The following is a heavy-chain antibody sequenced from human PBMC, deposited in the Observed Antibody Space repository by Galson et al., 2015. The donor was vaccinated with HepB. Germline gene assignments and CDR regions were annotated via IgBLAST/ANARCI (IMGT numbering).Heavy chain of an antibody. D-gene: IGHD3-10*01. CDR2: IIPNLGIA. CDR1: GGTFSSYA. J-gene: IGHJ5*02. Sequence: SVKVSCKASGGTFSSYAISWVRQAPGQGLEWMGRIIPNLGIANYAQNFQGRVTITVDKSTSTAYMELSSLRSEDSAVYYCARDGGFGESNNWFDPWGQGTLVTVSS. CDR3: ARDGGFGESNNWFDP. V-gene: IGHV1-69*04.